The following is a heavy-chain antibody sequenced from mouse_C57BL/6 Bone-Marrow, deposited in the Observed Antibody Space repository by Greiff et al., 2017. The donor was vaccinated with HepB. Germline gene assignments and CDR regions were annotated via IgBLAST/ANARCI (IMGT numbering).Heavy chain of an antibody. J-gene: IGHJ2*01. D-gene: IGHD1-1*01. CDR2: IYPRSGNT. CDR3: AREGGLLRFDY. CDR1: GYTFTSYG. Sequence: VQGVESGAELARPGASVKLSCKASGYTFTSYGISWVKQRTGQGLEWIGEIYPRSGNTYYNEKFKGKATLTADKSSSTAYMELRSLTSEDSAVYFCAREGGLLRFDYWGQGTTLTVSS. V-gene: IGHV1-81*01.